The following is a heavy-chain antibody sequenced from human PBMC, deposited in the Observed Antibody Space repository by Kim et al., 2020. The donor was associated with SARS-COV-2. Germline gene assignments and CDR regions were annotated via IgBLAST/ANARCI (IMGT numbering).Heavy chain of an antibody. CDR2: INHSGST. Sequence: SETLSLTCAVYGGSFSGYYWSWIRQPPGKGLEWIGEINHSGSTNYNPSLKSRVTISVDTSKNQFSLKLSSVTAADTAVYYCARGDVDTAMVTGYFDYWGQGTLVTVSS. CDR1: GGSFSGYY. D-gene: IGHD5-18*01. J-gene: IGHJ4*02. V-gene: IGHV4-34*01. CDR3: ARGDVDTAMVTGYFDY.